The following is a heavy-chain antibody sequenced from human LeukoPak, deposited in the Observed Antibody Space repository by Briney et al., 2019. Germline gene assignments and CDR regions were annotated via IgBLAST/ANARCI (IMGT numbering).Heavy chain of an antibody. D-gene: IGHD6-19*01. V-gene: IGHV4-39*07. CDR1: GGSISSSSYY. Sequence: SETLSLTCAVSGGSISSSSYYWGWIRQPPGKGLEWIGSIYYSGSTYYNPSLKSRVTISVDTSKNQFSLKLSSVTAADTAVYYCARDRRIAVAGTDYWGQGTLVTVSS. J-gene: IGHJ4*02. CDR2: IYYSGST. CDR3: ARDRRIAVAGTDY.